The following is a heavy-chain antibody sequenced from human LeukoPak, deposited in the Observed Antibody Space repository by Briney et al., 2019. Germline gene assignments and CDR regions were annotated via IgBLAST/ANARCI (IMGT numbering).Heavy chain of an antibody. D-gene: IGHD2-21*01. CDR3: AKLNLGEMAYFDS. CDR2: ISVGGGDT. J-gene: IGHJ4*02. Sequence: GGSLRLSCGASGFIFSSYVMGWVRQAPGKALEWVSSISVGGGDTFTADSVKGRFTITRENSKNTLYLQMMGLRVEDTAIYYCAKLNLGEMAYFDSWGQGILVTVSS. V-gene: IGHV3-23*01. CDR1: GFIFSSYV.